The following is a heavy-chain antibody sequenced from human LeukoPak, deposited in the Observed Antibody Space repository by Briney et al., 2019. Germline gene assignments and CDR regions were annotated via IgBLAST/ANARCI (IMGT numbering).Heavy chain of an antibody. CDR3: ARERRYSSSWYYFDY. J-gene: IGHJ4*02. CDR2: INHSGST. CDR1: GGSFSGYY. V-gene: IGHV4-34*01. Sequence: SETLSLTCAVYGGSFSGYYWSWLRQPPGKGLEWIGEINHSGSTNYNPSLKSRVTISVDTSKNQFSLKLSSVTAADTAVYYCARERRYSSSWYYFDYWGQGTLVTVSS. D-gene: IGHD6-13*01.